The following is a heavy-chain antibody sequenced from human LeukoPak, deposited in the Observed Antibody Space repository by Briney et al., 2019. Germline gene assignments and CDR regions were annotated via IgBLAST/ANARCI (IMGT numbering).Heavy chain of an antibody. CDR1: GGSISSSSYY. Sequence: SETLSLTCTVSGGSISSSSYYWSWIRQPPGKGLEWIGSIYYSGSTYYNPSLKSRVTISVDTSKNQFSLKLSSVTAADTAVYYCARLGSGSYFDYWGQGTLVTVSS. J-gene: IGHJ4*02. D-gene: IGHD1-26*01. CDR2: IYYSGST. V-gene: IGHV4-39*01. CDR3: ARLGSGSYFDY.